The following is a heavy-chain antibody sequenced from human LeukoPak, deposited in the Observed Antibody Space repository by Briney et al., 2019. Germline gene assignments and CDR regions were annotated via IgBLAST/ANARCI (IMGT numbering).Heavy chain of an antibody. D-gene: IGHD6-6*01. Sequence: SETLSLTCAVYGGSFSGYYWSWIRQPPGKGLEWIGEINHSGNTNYNPSLKSRVTISVDTSKNQFSLKLSSVTAADTAVYYCARGLRSSAPFDYWGQGTLVTVSS. V-gene: IGHV4-34*01. CDR3: ARGLRSSAPFDY. J-gene: IGHJ4*02. CDR1: GGSFSGYY. CDR2: INHSGNT.